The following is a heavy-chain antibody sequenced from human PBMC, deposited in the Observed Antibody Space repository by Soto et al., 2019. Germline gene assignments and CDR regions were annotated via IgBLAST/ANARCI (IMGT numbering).Heavy chain of an antibody. J-gene: IGHJ4*02. D-gene: IGHD3-22*01. CDR3: ASDNDSFYDTSGYYPYFDY. CDR2: IYYSGST. Sequence: PSETLSLTCTVSGGSVNTAPYYWSWIRQPPGKGLEWIGYIYYSGSTKYNAILKSRVSISLDTSKNENSLNLSSVTGADTAMYFCASDNDSFYDTSGYYPYFDYWGQGTLVTVSS. CDR1: GGSVNTAPYY. V-gene: IGHV4-61*01.